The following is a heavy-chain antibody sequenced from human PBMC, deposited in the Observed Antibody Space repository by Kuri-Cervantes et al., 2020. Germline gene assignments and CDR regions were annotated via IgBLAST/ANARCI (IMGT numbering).Heavy chain of an antibody. CDR2: ISGSGGST. Sequence: GGSLRLSCAASGFTFSNYAMSWVRQAPGKGLEWVSAISGSGGSTYYADSVKGRFTISRDNSKNTLYLQMSSLRAEDTAVYYCARDKRTTQRADYYYGMDVWGQGTTVTVSS. CDR3: ARDKRTTQRADYYYGMDV. V-gene: IGHV3-23*01. J-gene: IGHJ6*02. CDR1: GFTFSNYA. D-gene: IGHD4-11*01.